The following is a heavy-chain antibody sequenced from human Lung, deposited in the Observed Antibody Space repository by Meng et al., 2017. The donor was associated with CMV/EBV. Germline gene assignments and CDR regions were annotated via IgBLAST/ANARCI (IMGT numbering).Heavy chain of an antibody. D-gene: IGHD1-26*01. V-gene: IGHV4-34*01. Sequence: SETLSLTCTVYDGSFNAYYYNWFRQAPGKGLEWIGEINHSGSTNYNPSLKSRITISVDKSKNQFSLRLSSVTAADTAVYYCASESATYLGGRIYYHGMDVWAKGPRSPSP. J-gene: IGHJ6*02. CDR3: ASESATYLGGRIYYHGMDV. CDR2: INHSGST. CDR1: DGSFNAYY.